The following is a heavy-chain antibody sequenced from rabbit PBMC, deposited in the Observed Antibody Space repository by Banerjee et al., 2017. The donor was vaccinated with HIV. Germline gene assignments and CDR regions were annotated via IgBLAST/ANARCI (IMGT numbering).Heavy chain of an antibody. D-gene: IGHD1-1*01. Sequence: QEQLVESGGGLVQPEGSLTLTCTASGFSFSSSYWICWVRQAPGKGLEWIACISAGSSGSTYYASWVNGRFTISKTSSTTVTLQMTSLTAADTATYFCARDFASGNGFYFNLWGQGTLVTVS. CDR2: ISAGSSGST. J-gene: IGHJ4*01. CDR1: GFSFSSSYW. CDR3: ARDFASGNGFYFNL. V-gene: IGHV1S45*01.